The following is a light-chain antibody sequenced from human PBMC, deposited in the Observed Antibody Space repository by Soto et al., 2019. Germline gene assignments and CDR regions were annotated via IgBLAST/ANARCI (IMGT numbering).Light chain of an antibody. CDR1: SSDVGAYNY. CDR3: SSYTGGNPSYV. J-gene: IGLJ1*01. V-gene: IGLV2-14*01. CDR2: EVS. Sequence: QSALTQPASVSGSPGQSITISCTGTSSDVGAYNYVSWYQQHPGKAPKLMIYEVSNRPSGVSDRFSGSRSGNTASLTISGLQAEDESDYYCSSYTGGNPSYVFGTGTKVTVL.